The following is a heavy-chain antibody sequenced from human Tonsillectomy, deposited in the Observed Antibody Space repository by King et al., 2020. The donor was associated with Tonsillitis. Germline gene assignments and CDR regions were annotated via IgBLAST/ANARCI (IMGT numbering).Heavy chain of an antibody. V-gene: IGHV3-11*06. CDR1: GFNFNDYY. CDR3: AVETDSGPNSSGPSCLDP. Sequence: QLVQSGGGLVKPGGSLRLSCAASGFNFNDYYMRWIRQAPGKGLEWVSFISSSGTYTEYGDSVKGRFTISRDNGKNSLFLQMNSMRVDDTAVYYCAVETDSGPNSSGPSCLDPWGQGTLVTVSS. CDR2: ISSSGTYT. D-gene: IGHD4-23*01. J-gene: IGHJ5*02.